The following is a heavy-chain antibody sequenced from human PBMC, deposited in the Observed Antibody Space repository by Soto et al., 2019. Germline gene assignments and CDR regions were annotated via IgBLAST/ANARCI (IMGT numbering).Heavy chain of an antibody. CDR1: GYTFTHFY. D-gene: IGHD3-9*01. V-gene: IGHV1-18*01. CDR3: ARDEGGYDILTGYYKAHHFDY. J-gene: IGHJ4*02. Sequence: ASVKVSCKASGYTFTHFYITWVRQAPGQGLEWMGAISPHNFNTNYAQKFRGRVTLTTEKSTNTAYMDLRSLTSDDTAVYYCARDEGGYDILTGYYKAHHFDYWGQGVPVIVS. CDR2: ISPHNFNT.